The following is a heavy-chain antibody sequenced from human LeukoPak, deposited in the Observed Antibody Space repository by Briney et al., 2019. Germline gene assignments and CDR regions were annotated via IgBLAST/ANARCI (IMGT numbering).Heavy chain of an antibody. CDR1: GWWISSYF. Sequence: SETLSLTYPVSGWWISSYFWIWILQPPGKGLEWIGYIYYSGSTNYSPSLKSRVTISVDTSKNQFSLKLSSVTAADTAVYYCARAGIVATSFFDYWGQGTLVTVSS. D-gene: IGHD5-12*01. CDR2: IYYSGST. J-gene: IGHJ4*02. CDR3: ARAGIVATSFFDY. V-gene: IGHV4-59*01.